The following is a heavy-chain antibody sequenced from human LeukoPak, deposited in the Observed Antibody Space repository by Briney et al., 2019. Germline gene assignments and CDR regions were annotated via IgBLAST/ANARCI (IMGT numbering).Heavy chain of an antibody. CDR2: INPNSGGT. J-gene: IGHJ6*03. V-gene: IGHV1-2*02. D-gene: IGHD2-2*01. CDR1: GYTFTGYY. Sequence: EASVKVSCKASGYTFTGYYMHWVRQAPGQGLEWMGWINPNSGGTTYAQKFQGRVTMTRDTSISTAYMELSRLRSDDTAVYYCARGCSSTSCSGDYYYMDVWGKGSTVTVSS. CDR3: ARGCSSTSCSGDYYYMDV.